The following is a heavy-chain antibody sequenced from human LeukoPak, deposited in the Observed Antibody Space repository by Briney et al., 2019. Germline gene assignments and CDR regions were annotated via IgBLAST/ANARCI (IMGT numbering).Heavy chain of an antibody. D-gene: IGHD3-10*01. Sequence: SETLSLTCAVYGGSFSSYYWSWIRQPPGKGLEWIGEINHSGSTNYNPSLKSRVTISVDTSKNQFSLKLSSVTAADTAVYYCARDINDYGSGSYDYWGQGTLVTVSS. V-gene: IGHV4-34*01. J-gene: IGHJ4*02. CDR2: INHSGST. CDR3: ARDINDYGSGSYDY. CDR1: GGSFSSYY.